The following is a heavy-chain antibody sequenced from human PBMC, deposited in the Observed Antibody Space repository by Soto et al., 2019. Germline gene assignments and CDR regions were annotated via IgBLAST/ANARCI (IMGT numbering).Heavy chain of an antibody. CDR1: GLTFSTAW. CDR3: TTGIAVDPSWYGVDDAFDI. CDR2: IKSKTDGGRT. D-gene: IGHD2-2*01. Sequence: EVQRVESGGGLVKPGGSLRLSGAAAGLTFSTAWMSWVLQAPGKGLEWFGRIKSKTDGGRTDSAAPVKGRFTISRDDSKNTLYLQMNSLKTEDTAVYYCTTGIAVDPSWYGVDDAFDIWGQGTMVTVSS. V-gene: IGHV3-15*01. J-gene: IGHJ3*02.